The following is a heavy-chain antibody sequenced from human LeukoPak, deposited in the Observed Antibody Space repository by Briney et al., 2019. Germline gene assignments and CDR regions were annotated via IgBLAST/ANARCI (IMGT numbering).Heavy chain of an antibody. V-gene: IGHV4-59*01. CDR3: AGTPRWLQFDS. D-gene: IGHD5-24*01. CDR2: THKTGTT. Sequence: SETLSLTCSVSGGSISSYYWSWIRQPPGKGLAWIGNTHKTGTTNYNPSLKSRVTVSVDTSKNQLSLKLNSVTAADTAVYYCAGTPRWLQFDSWGQGTLVTVCS. CDR1: GGSISSYY. J-gene: IGHJ4*02.